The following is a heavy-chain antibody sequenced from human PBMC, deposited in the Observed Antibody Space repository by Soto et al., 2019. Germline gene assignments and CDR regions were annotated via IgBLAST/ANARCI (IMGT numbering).Heavy chain of an antibody. CDR1: GFTFSSFA. V-gene: IGHV3-23*01. CDR2: VSGSGGST. Sequence: EVQLLESGGGLVQPGGSLRLSCAASGFTFSSFAMNWVRQAPGKGLEWVSGVSGSGGSTYYADSVKGRFTISRDKAKNTLDLQMTSLRAEDTAVYYCEKENSESYYGGADYWGEGTLVTVSS. D-gene: IGHD1-26*01. CDR3: EKENSESYYGGADY. J-gene: IGHJ4*02.